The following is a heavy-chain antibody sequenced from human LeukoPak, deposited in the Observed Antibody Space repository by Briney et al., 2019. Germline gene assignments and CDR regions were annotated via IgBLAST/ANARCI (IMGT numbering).Heavy chain of an antibody. CDR1: GYTFTSYG. Sequence: GASVTVSCKASGYTFTSYGISWVRQAPGQGLEWMGWISPYNGNTNYAQKLQGRVTMTTDTSTSTAYMELRSLRSDDTAVDYCAREMATIVNQFDYWGQGTLVTVSS. D-gene: IGHD5-24*01. J-gene: IGHJ4*02. CDR2: ISPYNGNT. V-gene: IGHV1-18*01. CDR3: AREMATIVNQFDY.